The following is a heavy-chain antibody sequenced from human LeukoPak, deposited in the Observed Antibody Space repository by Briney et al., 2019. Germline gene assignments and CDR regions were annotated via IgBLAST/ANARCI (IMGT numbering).Heavy chain of an antibody. J-gene: IGHJ4*02. CDR2: ISGSGGST. Sequence: GGSLRLSCAASGFTFSSYAMSWVRQAPGKGLEWVSAISGSGGSTYYADSVKGRFTISRDNSKNTLYLQMNSLRAEDTAVYYCAKVTESHTSRGDYFDYWGQGTLVTVSS. D-gene: IGHD3-16*01. CDR3: AKVTESHTSRGDYFDY. CDR1: GFTFSSYA. V-gene: IGHV3-23*01.